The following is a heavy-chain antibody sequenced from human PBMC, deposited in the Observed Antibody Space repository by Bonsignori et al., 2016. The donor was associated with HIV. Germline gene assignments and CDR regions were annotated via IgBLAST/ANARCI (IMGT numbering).Heavy chain of an antibody. J-gene: IGHJ4*02. V-gene: IGHV3-30-3*01. CDR2: ISYDGSNK. Sequence: VRQAPGKGLEWVAVISYDGSNKYYADSVKGRFTISRDNSKNTLYLQMNSLRAEDTAVYYCARVRAPGYWGQGTLVTVSS. CDR3: ARVRAPGY.